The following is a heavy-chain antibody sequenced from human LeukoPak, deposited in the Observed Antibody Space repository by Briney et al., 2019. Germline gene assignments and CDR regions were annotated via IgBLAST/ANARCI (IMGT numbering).Heavy chain of an antibody. CDR1: GGTFSSYA. Sequence: PSVKVSRKASGGTFSSYAISWVRQAPGQGLEWMGGIIPIFGTANYAQKFQGRVTITTDESTSTAYMELSSLRSEDTAVYYCATWTGRGYLFDYWGQGTLVTVSS. CDR2: IIPIFGTA. CDR3: ATWTGRGYLFDY. D-gene: IGHD3/OR15-3a*01. J-gene: IGHJ4*02. V-gene: IGHV1-69*05.